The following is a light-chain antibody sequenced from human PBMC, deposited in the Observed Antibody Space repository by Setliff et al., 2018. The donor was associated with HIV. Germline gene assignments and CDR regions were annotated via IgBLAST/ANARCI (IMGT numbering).Light chain of an antibody. CDR2: EVR. CDR3: SSYAITNTLP. J-gene: IGLJ1*01. Sequence: QSVLTQPASVSGSPGQSITISCTGTSSDVGGYSHVSWYQQHPGKAPKLIIYEVRNRPSGVSNRFSGPKSGNTASLTISGLRAEDEADYYCSSYAITNTLPFGTGTKVTVL. CDR1: SSDVGGYSH. V-gene: IGLV2-14*01.